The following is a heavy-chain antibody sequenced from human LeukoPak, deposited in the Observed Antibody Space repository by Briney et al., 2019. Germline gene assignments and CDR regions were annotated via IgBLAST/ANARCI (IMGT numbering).Heavy chain of an antibody. J-gene: IGHJ6*03. CDR2: ISSSGSTI. CDR1: GFTFSDYY. Sequence: PGGSLRLSCAASGFTFSDYYMSWIRQAPGKGLEWVSYISSSGSTIYYADSVKGRFTISRDNAKNSLYLQMNSLRAEDTAVYYCARDRGVPAAMFSYYMDVWGKGTTVTISS. D-gene: IGHD2-2*01. V-gene: IGHV3-11*01. CDR3: ARDRGVPAAMFSYYMDV.